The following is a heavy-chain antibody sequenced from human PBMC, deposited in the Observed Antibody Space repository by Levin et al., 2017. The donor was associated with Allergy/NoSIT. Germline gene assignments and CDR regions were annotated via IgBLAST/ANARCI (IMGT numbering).Heavy chain of an antibody. J-gene: IGHJ5*02. V-gene: IGHV4-39*01. CDR1: GGSISSSSYY. Sequence: SETLSLTCTVSGGSISSSSYYWGWIRQPPGKGLEWIGSIYYSGSTYYNPSLKSRGTISVDTSKNQFSLKLSSVTAADTAVYYCARRGSSWYLRVGWFDPWGQGTLVTVSS. CDR2: IYYSGST. CDR3: ARRGSSWYLRVGWFDP. D-gene: IGHD6-13*01.